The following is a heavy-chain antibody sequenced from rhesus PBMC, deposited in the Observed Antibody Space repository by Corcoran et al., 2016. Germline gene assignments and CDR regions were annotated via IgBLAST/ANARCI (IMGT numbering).Heavy chain of an antibody. CDR1: GYTFTDHY. V-gene: IGHV1-111*02. CDR3: ARNDYEDDYGYSNFDY. J-gene: IGHJ4*01. D-gene: IGHD3-9*01. CDR2: GDPEDREA. Sequence: EVQLVQSGAEVKKPGASVKISCKASGYTFTDHYLNWVRQAPGKGLEWMGRGDPEDREADYAQKFQDRVTITADMSTDTAYMELSSLRSEDTAVYYCARNDYEDDYGYSNFDYWGQGVLVTVSS.